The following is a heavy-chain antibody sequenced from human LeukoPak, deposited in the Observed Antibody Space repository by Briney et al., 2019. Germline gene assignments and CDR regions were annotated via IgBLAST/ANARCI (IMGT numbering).Heavy chain of an antibody. CDR3: ARDSGMKQQLDYFDY. Sequence: ASVKVSCKASGYTFTGYYIHWVRQAPGQGLEWMGWINPNSGDTNYAQKFQGRVTMTRDTSTSTVYMELSNLRSEDTAVFCCARDSGMKQQLDYFDYWGQGTLVTVSS. CDR1: GYTFTGYY. V-gene: IGHV1-2*02. CDR2: INPNSGDT. D-gene: IGHD6-13*01. J-gene: IGHJ4*02.